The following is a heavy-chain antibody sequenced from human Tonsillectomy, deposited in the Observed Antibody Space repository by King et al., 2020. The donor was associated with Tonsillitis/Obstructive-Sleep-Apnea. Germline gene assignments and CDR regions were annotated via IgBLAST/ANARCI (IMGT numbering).Heavy chain of an antibody. CDR1: GFTFSRYS. D-gene: IGHD3-16*01. CDR3: AGGGIYGMDV. J-gene: IGHJ6*02. Sequence: VQLVESGGGLVRPGGSLRLSCAASGFTFSRYSMNWVRQAPGKGLEWLSSITTSGSYTHYADSVKGRFTISRDNAKNSLYLQMNSLRAEDTAVYYCAGGGIYGMDVWGQGTTVTVSS. V-gene: IGHV3-21*01. CDR2: ITTSGSYT.